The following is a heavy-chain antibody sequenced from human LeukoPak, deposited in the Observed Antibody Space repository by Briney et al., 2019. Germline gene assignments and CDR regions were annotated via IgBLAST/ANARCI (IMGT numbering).Heavy chain of an antibody. J-gene: IGHJ4*02. CDR3: AKGGIMITFGGVIVNPYFDY. V-gene: IGHV3-11*05. D-gene: IGHD3-16*02. CDR1: GFTFSDYY. CDR2: ISSSSGFT. Sequence: GGSLRLSCAASGFTFSDYYMTWIRRAPGKGLEWVSYISSSSGFTKYADSVRGRFTISRDNAKNSLYLQMNTLRAEDTAVYYCAKGGIMITFGGVIVNPYFDYWGQGTLVTVSS.